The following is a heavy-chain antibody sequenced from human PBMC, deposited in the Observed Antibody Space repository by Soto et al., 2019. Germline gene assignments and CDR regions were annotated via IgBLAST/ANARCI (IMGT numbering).Heavy chain of an antibody. CDR3: ARTQYLGFCSGGSCDEFLSFFDY. V-gene: IGHV4-31*11. CDR2: IYYSGST. CDR1: GGSFSGYY. Sequence: PSETLSLTCAVYGGSFSGYYWSWIRQHPGKGLEWIGYIYYSGSTYYNPSLKSRVTISVDTSKNQFSLKLSSVTAADTAVYYCARTQYLGFCSGGSCDEFLSFFDYWGQGALVTVSS. J-gene: IGHJ4*02. D-gene: IGHD2-15*01.